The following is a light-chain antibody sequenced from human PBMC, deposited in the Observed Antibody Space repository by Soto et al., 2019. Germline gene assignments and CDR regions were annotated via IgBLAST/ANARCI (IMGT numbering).Light chain of an antibody. CDR1: SSAVGAYNS. V-gene: IGLV2-14*03. CDR2: EVS. J-gene: IGLJ1*01. CDR3: SSYTSSSTYL. Sequence: QSDLTQPASVSGSPGQSINISCTGSSSAVGAYNSVSWYQQHPDKAPKLMIYEVSYRPSGVSNRFSGSKSGNTASLTISGLHAEDEADYYCSSYTSSSTYLFGTGTKLTVL.